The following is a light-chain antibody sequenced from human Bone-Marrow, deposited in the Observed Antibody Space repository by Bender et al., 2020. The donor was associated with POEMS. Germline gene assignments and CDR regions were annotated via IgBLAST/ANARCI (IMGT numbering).Light chain of an antibody. V-gene: IGLV3-21*02. CDR2: DDS. CDR3: QVWDSSDDHVVV. CDR1: NIGSKS. J-gene: IGLJ2*01. Sequence: SYVLTQPPSVSVAPGQTARITCGGNNIGSKSVHWYQQKAGQAPVLVVHDDSDRPSGIPERFSGSNSGNTATLTISRVEAGDEADYYCQVWDSSDDHVVVFGGGTKLTVL.